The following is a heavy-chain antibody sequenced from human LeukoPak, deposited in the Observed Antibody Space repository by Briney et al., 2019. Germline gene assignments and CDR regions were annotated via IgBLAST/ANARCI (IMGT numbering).Heavy chain of an antibody. CDR3: ARDVRYASGWSTPES. CDR1: GGSIMNHY. Sequence: SETLSLTCTVSGGSIMNHYWSWIRQPAGKGLEWIGRIYSSWSANYSPSLKNRVSMSIDTSNNHFSLNLTSVTAADTALYFCARDVRYASGWSTPESWGQGTLVTVSS. CDR2: IYSSWSA. J-gene: IGHJ5*02. D-gene: IGHD6-19*01. V-gene: IGHV4-4*07.